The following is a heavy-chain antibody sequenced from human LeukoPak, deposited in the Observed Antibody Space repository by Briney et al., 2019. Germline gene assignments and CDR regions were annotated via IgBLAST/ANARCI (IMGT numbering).Heavy chain of an antibody. J-gene: IGHJ4*02. D-gene: IGHD2-8*02. Sequence: SGTLSLTCAVSGGSISRGNWWSWVRQPPGKGLEWIGEIIHGGNTIYNPSLKSRVTISVDKSKNQFSLRVSSVTAADTAVYYCARGQSWSFDYWGQGTLVTVSS. V-gene: IGHV4-4*02. CDR3: ARGQSWSFDY. CDR2: IIHGGNT. CDR1: GGSISRGNW.